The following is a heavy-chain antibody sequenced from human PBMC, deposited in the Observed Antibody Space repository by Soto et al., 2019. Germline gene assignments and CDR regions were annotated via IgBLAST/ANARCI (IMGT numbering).Heavy chain of an antibody. CDR2: INQDGSQK. CDR1: GFRFSSSW. V-gene: IGHV3-7*03. D-gene: IGHD4-17*01. Sequence: PGGSLRLSCAGSGFRFSSSWMSWVRQAPGKGLEWVAHINQDGSQKYYVDSAKGRFTISRDNAKTSLYLQMISLRAEDTAVYYCARPTTVTTPYYHHGIDVWGQGTTVTVSS. J-gene: IGHJ6*02. CDR3: ARPTTVTTPYYHHGIDV.